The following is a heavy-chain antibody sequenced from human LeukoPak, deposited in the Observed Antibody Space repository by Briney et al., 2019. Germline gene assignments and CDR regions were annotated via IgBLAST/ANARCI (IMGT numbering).Heavy chain of an antibody. CDR1: GGSFSGYY. CDR3: ARDPGYSSSWYYSPLGDY. J-gene: IGHJ4*02. CDR2: INISGST. D-gene: IGHD6-13*01. V-gene: IGHV4-34*01. Sequence: SETLSLTCAVYGGSFSGYYWSWIRQPPGKGLEWIGEINISGSTNYNPSLKSRVTISVDTSKNQFSLKLSSVTAADTAVYYCARDPGYSSSWYYSPLGDYWGQGTLVTVSS.